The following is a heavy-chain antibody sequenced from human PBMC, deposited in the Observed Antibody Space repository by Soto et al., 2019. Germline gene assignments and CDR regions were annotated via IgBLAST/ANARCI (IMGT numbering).Heavy chain of an antibody. D-gene: IGHD6-6*01. CDR1: GYTFTGYY. CDR3: ARKIDSSSPMDAFDI. J-gene: IGHJ3*02. Sequence: DSVKVSCKAYGYTFTGYYMPWVRQAPGQGLEWMGWINPNSGGTNYAQKFQGRVTMTRDTSISTAYMELSRLRSDDTAVYYCARKIDSSSPMDAFDIWGQGTMVTVSS. CDR2: INPNSGGT. V-gene: IGHV1-2*02.